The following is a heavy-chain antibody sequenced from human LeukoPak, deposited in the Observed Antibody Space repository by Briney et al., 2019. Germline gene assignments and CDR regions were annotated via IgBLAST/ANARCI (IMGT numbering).Heavy chain of an antibody. V-gene: IGHV1-2*02. CDR3: ATGDYSYAFDI. CDR1: GYTFSGYY. J-gene: IGHJ3*02. D-gene: IGHD2-15*01. CDR2: INPNSGGT. Sequence: ASVKVSCKASGYTFSGYYIYWVRQAPGQGLEWMGWINPNSGGTNYAQKFQGRVTLTRDTSISTAYMEVSSLRSEDTAVYYCATGDYSYAFDIWGRGTMVTVSS.